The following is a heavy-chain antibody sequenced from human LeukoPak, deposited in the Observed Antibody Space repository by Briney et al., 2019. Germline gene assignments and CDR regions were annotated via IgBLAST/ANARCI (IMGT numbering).Heavy chain of an antibody. Sequence: PGGSLRLSCTASGLTFSTYWMNWVRQAPGKGLEWVANIKEDGSEKYYVDSVKGRFTISRDNAKNSLYLQMNSLRPEDTAVYSCARSRGVAGTSEFDPWGQGTLVTVSS. J-gene: IGHJ5*02. CDR1: GLTFSTYW. CDR2: IKEDGSEK. D-gene: IGHD6-19*01. V-gene: IGHV3-7*01. CDR3: ARSRGVAGTSEFDP.